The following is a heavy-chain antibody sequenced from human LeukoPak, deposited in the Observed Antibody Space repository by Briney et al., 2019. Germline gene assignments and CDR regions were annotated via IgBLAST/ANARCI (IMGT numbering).Heavy chain of an antibody. CDR1: GGSISSYY. CDR2: IYYSGST. Sequence: SETLSLTCTVSGGSISSYYWSWIRQPPGKGLEWIGYIYYSGSTNYNPSLKSRVTISVDTSKNQFSLKLSSVTAADTAVYYCARETTAGWYFDLWGRGTLVTVSS. CDR3: ARETTAGWYFDL. J-gene: IGHJ2*01. D-gene: IGHD1-1*01. V-gene: IGHV4-59*01.